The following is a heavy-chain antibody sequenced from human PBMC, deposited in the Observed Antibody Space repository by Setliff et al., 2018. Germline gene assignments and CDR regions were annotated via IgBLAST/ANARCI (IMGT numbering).Heavy chain of an antibody. Sequence: SETLSLTCTVSGGSISSSSYYGGWIRKPPGKGLEWIGEINHSGSTIYNPSLKSRVTISVDTSKNQFSLMLNSVTAADTAVYYCARDREYYDSSGYYPDDYWGQGTLVTVSS. J-gene: IGHJ4*02. CDR2: INHSGST. CDR1: GGSISSSSYY. V-gene: IGHV4-39*07. D-gene: IGHD3-22*01. CDR3: ARDREYYDSSGYYPDDY.